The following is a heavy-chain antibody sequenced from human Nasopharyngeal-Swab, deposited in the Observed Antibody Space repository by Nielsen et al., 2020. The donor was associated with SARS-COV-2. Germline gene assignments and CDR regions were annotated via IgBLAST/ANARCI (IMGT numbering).Heavy chain of an antibody. Sequence: SVKVSCKASGGTFSSYAISWVRQAPGQGLEWMGGTIPIFGTANYAQKFQGRVTITADKSTSTAYMELSSLRSEDTAVYYCARVAPLSTMVRGVHYGMDVWGQGTTVTVSS. D-gene: IGHD3-10*01. CDR2: TIPIFGTA. CDR3: ARVAPLSTMVRGVHYGMDV. J-gene: IGHJ6*02. CDR1: GGTFSSYA. V-gene: IGHV1-69*06.